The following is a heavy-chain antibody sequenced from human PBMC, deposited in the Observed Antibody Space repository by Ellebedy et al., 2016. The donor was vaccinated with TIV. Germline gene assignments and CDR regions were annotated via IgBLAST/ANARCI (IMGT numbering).Heavy chain of an antibody. CDR2: IYYSGTT. Sequence: MPSETLSLTCTVSGVYISSGGYYWGWIRQHPGRGLEWIANIYYSGTTYYNPSLKSRVIISVDTSKNQFSLKLSSVTAADTAVYYCARGLYDSSGSHYNYFDFWGQGTLVTVSS. D-gene: IGHD3-22*01. CDR1: GVYISSGGYY. CDR3: ARGLYDSSGSHYNYFDF. J-gene: IGHJ4*02. V-gene: IGHV4-31*03.